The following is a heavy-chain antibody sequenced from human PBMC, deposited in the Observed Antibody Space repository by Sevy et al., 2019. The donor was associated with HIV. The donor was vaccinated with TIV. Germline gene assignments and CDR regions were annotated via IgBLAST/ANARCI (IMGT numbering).Heavy chain of an antibody. CDR3: SSHAGIAAAGRVFDY. CDR1: GFTFSDHY. J-gene: IGHJ4*02. Sequence: GGSLRLSCAASGFTFSDHYMEWVRQAPGKGLEWVGRTRNKADGYTTEYAASVKGRFTISRDDSDNSLYLQMNSLKTEDTAVYYCSSHAGIAAAGRVFDYWGQGALVTVSS. CDR2: TRNKADGYTT. D-gene: IGHD6-13*01. V-gene: IGHV3-72*01.